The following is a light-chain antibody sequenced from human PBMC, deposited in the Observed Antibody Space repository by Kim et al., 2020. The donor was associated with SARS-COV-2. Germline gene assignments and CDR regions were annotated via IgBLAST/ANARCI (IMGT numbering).Light chain of an antibody. Sequence: GQSITISCTGTSSDVGNYNLVSWYQQHPGKAPKLMIYEVIKRPSGVSNRFSGSKSGNTASLTISGLQAEDEADYYCCSYAGSSTLIFGGGTKLNV. V-gene: IGLV2-23*02. CDR1: SSDVGNYNL. CDR3: CSYAGSSTLI. CDR2: EVI. J-gene: IGLJ2*01.